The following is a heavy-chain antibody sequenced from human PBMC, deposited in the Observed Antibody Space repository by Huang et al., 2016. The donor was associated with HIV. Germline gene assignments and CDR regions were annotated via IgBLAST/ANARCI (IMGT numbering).Heavy chain of an antibody. CDR1: GGSFSGYY. Sequence: QVQLQQWGAGLLKPSETLSLTCAVYGGSFSGYYWSWIRQPPGKGLEWIGEINHSGSTNYNPSLKSRVTTSVDTSKNQFSLKLSSVTAADTAVYYCARILMYYNSSGYGFDYWGQGTLVTVSS. J-gene: IGHJ4*02. CDR3: ARILMYYNSSGYGFDY. CDR2: INHSGST. D-gene: IGHD3-22*01. V-gene: IGHV4-34*01.